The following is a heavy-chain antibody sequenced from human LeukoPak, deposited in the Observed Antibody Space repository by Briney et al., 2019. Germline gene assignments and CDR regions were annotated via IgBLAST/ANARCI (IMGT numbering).Heavy chain of an antibody. V-gene: IGHV3-66*01. CDR2: IYSGGST. CDR3: ARAGSSSPYYFDY. D-gene: IGHD6-6*01. CDR1: GFTVSSNY. Sequence: GGSLRLSCAASGFTVSSNYISWVRQAPGKGLEWVSVIYSGGSTYYADSVKGRFTISRDNSKNTLYLQMNSLRAEDTAVYCCARAGSSSPYYFDYWGQGTLVTVSS. J-gene: IGHJ4*02.